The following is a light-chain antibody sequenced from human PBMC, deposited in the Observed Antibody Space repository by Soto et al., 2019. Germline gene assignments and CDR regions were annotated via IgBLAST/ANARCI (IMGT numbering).Light chain of an antibody. CDR2: KAS. CDR1: QTISTW. CDR3: QQYSTYPWT. J-gene: IGKJ1*01. Sequence: DIQMTQSPSTRSASVGDRVTITCRASQTISTWLAWYQQRPGKAPNLLIYKASSLESGVPSRFSGSGSGTEFTLTISSLQPDDFATYFCQQYSTYPWTFGQGTKVEVK. V-gene: IGKV1-5*03.